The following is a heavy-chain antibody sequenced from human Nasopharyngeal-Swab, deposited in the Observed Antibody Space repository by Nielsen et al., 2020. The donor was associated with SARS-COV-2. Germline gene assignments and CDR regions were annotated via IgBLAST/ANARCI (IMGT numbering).Heavy chain of an antibody. V-gene: IGHV4-34*01. D-gene: IGHD6-19*01. CDR3: AQGLGRAVAGRYNYYGMDV. CDR2: INRSGTT. Sequence: SETLSLTCEFSGASFSGYYWSWIRQPPGKGLEWIGDINRSGTTNYNPSPNSRVTISLDTSKKQFSLNLMTVTAADAAVYYCAQGLGRAVAGRYNYYGMDVWGQGTTVTVSS. CDR1: GASFSGYY. J-gene: IGHJ6*02.